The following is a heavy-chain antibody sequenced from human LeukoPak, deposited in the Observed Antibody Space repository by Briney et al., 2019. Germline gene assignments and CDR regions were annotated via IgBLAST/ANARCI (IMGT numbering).Heavy chain of an antibody. V-gene: IGHV3-48*01. D-gene: IGHD1-26*01. CDR1: GFTFSSYS. Sequence: GGSLRLSCAASGFTFSSYSMNWVRQAPGKGLEWVSYISSSSSTIYYADSVKGRFTISRDNAKNSLYLQMSSLRAEDTAVYYCARGLGATDYWGQGTLVTVSS. CDR3: ARGLGATDY. CDR2: ISSSSSTI. J-gene: IGHJ4*02.